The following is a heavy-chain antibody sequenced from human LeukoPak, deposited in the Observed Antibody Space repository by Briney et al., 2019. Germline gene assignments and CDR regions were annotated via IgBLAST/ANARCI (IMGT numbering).Heavy chain of an antibody. D-gene: IGHD2-2*01. V-gene: IGHV4-31*03. CDR2: IYYSGST. CDR3: ARGSDSTPWFGY. J-gene: IGHJ4*02. Sequence: PSETLSLTCTVSGGSISSGGYYWSWIRQHPGKGLEWIGYIYYSGSTYYNPSLKSRVTISVDTSKNQFSLKLSSVTAADTAVYYCARGSDSTPWFGYWGQGTLVTVSS. CDR1: GGSISSGGYY.